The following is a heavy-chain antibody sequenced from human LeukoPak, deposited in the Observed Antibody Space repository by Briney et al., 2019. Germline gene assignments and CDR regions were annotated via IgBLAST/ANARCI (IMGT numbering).Heavy chain of an antibody. D-gene: IGHD2-2*02. CDR1: GYSFTSYW. Sequence: GESLQISCKGSGYSFTSYWIGWVRQMPGKGLEWMGIIYPGDSDTRYSPSFQGQVTISADKSISTAYLQWSSLKASDTAMYYCARGVDCTTTSCYKRTGWFDPWGQGTLVTVSS. J-gene: IGHJ5*02. CDR3: ARGVDCTTTSCYKRTGWFDP. V-gene: IGHV5-51*01. CDR2: IYPGDSDT.